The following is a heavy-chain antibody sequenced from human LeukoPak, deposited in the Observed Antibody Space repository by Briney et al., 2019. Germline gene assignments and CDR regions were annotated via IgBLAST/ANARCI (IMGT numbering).Heavy chain of an antibody. D-gene: IGHD1-26*01. CDR2: IYYSGST. V-gene: IGHV4-59*08. CDR1: GGSLTSYY. Sequence: PSETLSLTCTVSGGSLTSYYWSWIRQPPGKGLEWIGYIYYSGSTNYNPSLKSRVTISVDTSKNQSSLKLSSVTAADTAVYYGACGSYEAFDYWGQGTLVTVSS. CDR3: ACGSYEAFDY. J-gene: IGHJ4*02.